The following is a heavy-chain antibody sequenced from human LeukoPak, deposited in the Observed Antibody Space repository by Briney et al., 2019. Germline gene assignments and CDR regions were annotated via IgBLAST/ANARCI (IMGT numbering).Heavy chain of an antibody. Sequence: GGSLRLSCAASGFTFSSYAMHWVRQAPGKGLEWVAVISYDGSNKYYADSVKGRFTISRDNSKNTLYLQMNSLRAEDTAVYYCARGMDSSGYHMVDYWGQGTLVTVSS. CDR1: GFTFSSYA. V-gene: IGHV3-30-3*01. CDR2: ISYDGSNK. D-gene: IGHD3-22*01. J-gene: IGHJ4*02. CDR3: ARGMDSSGYHMVDY.